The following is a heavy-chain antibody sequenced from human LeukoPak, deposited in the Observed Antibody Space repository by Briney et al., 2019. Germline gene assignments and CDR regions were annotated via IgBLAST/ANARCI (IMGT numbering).Heavy chain of an antibody. CDR1: GFTFSSYA. CDR3: AKVPSLSEFYFDY. CDR2: ISGSGGST. J-gene: IGHJ4*02. Sequence: PGGSPRLSCAASGFTFSSYAMSWVRQAPGKGLEWASAISGSGGSTYYADSVKGRFTISRDNSKNTLYLQMNSLRAEDTAVYYCAKVPSLSEFYFDYWGQGTLVTVSS. D-gene: IGHD3-10*01. V-gene: IGHV3-23*01.